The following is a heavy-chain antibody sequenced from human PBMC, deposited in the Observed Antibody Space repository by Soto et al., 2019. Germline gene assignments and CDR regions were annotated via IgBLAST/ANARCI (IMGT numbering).Heavy chain of an antibody. J-gene: IGHJ2*01. D-gene: IGHD6-19*01. CDR2: IIPIFGTA. CDR1: GGTFSSYA. CDR3: ARRSRGWDCYVDL. Sequence: QVQLVQSGAEVKKPGSSVKVSCKASGGTFSSYAISWVRQAPGQGLDWMGGIIPIFGTANYAQKFQGRVTINADESTSTAYIDLRSLRAEDTAVYYGARRSRGWDCYVDLWGRGTLVTVSS. V-gene: IGHV1-69*01.